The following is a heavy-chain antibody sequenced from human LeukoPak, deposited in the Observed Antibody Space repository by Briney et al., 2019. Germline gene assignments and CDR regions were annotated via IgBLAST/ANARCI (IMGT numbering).Heavy chain of an antibody. V-gene: IGHV3-30*18. D-gene: IGHD2-2*01. CDR1: GFTFSSCG. Sequence: GRSLRLSCAASGFTFSSCGMHWVRQAPGKGLEWVAVISYDGSNKYYADSVKGRFTISRDKSKNTLDLQMNSLRAEDTAVYYCAKGRSITPYGMDVWGQGTTVTVSS. CDR2: ISYDGSNK. J-gene: IGHJ6*02. CDR3: AKGRSITPYGMDV.